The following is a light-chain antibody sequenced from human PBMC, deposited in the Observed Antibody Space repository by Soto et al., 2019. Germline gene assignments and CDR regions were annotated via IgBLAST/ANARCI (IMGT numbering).Light chain of an antibody. J-gene: IGKJ3*01. CDR2: DAS. V-gene: IGKV1-27*01. CDR3: QKYNGEFT. Sequence: DIQMTQSPSSLSASVGDRVTITCRASQVISYYLAWYQQKPGKGPKLLSYDASTLQSGVPSRFSGSGSATDFTLTISSLQPEDVATYYCQKYNGEFTFGPGTKVEIK. CDR1: QVISYY.